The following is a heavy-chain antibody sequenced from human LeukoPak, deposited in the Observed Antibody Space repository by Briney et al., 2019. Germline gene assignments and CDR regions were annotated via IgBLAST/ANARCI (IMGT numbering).Heavy chain of an antibody. V-gene: IGHV4-61*02. CDR1: GGSISSGSYY. D-gene: IGHD3-22*01. CDR2: VYTSGST. J-gene: IGHJ4*02. CDR3: ATWGGNYYDSSGSDY. Sequence: SETLSLTCTVSGGSISSGSYYWSWIRQPAGKGLEWIGRVYTSGSTDYSPSLKSRVTISVDTSKNQFSLKLSSVTAADTAVYYCATWGGNYYDSSGSDYWGQGTLVTVSS.